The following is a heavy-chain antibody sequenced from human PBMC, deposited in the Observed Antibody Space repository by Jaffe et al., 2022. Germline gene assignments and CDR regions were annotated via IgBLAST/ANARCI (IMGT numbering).Heavy chain of an antibody. CDR2: INSRSSGV. J-gene: IGHJ3*01. CDR3: ARKGEVIAFDV. Sequence: EMQLVESGGGLVQPGGSLRLSCVASGFTFGSYEMNWVRQAPGKGLEWISDINSRSSGVFYADSVKGRFTISRDNAKSSLYLQMNSLRAEDTAVYYCARKGEVIAFDVWGQGIMVTVS. D-gene: IGHD1-26*01. CDR1: GFTFGSYE. V-gene: IGHV3-48*03.